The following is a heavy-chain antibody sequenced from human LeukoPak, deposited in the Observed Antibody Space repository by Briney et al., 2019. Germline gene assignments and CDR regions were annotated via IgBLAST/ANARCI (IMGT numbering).Heavy chain of an antibody. CDR3: ARDHNVAAAGRGFDP. D-gene: IGHD6-13*01. Sequence: SVKVSCKASGGTFSSYAISWVRQAPGQGLEWMGGIIPIFGTANYAQKFQGRVTITTDESASTAYMELSSLRSEDTAVYYCARDHNVAAAGRGFDPWGQGTLVTVSS. V-gene: IGHV1-69*05. CDR1: GGTFSSYA. J-gene: IGHJ5*02. CDR2: IIPIFGTA.